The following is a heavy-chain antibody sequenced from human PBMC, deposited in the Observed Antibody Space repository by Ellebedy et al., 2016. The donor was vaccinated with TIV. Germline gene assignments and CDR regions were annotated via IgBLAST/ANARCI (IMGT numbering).Heavy chain of an antibody. CDR2: ISGSGGST. J-gene: IGHJ4*02. Sequence: GGSLRLXXAASGFTFSSYAMSWVRQAPGKGLEWVSAISGSGGSTYYADSVKGRFTISRDNSKNTLYLQMNSLRAEDTAVYYCAKVRGIVGAEWGQGTLVTVSS. CDR3: AKVRGIVGAE. V-gene: IGHV3-23*01. CDR1: GFTFSSYA. D-gene: IGHD1-26*01.